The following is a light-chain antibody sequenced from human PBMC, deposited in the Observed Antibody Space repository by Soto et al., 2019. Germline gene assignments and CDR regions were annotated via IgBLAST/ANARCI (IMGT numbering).Light chain of an antibody. CDR3: QQRSNWPIT. Sequence: EIVLTQSPATLSLPPGERATLSCRTSQSVSSYFAWYQQKPGRAPRLLIYDASNRATGIPARFIGSGSGTDFTLTISSLEPVVCAVYYCQQRSNWPITFGQGTRLESK. CDR1: QSVSSY. J-gene: IGKJ5*01. CDR2: DAS. V-gene: IGKV3-11*01.